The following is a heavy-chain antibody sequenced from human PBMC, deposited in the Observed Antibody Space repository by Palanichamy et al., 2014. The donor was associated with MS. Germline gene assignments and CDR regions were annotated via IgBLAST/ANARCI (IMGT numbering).Heavy chain of an antibody. D-gene: IGHD3-22*01. CDR1: GFTFSNYW. CDR3: ARDHLPYFYDSSGHYSDH. CDR2: VNRDGSER. Sequence: EVQLVESGGGLVQPGGSLRVSCSASGFTFSNYWMNWVRQAPGKGLEWVANVNRDGSERNYVDSVKGRFTISRDNAKNSLYLQMNNLGAEDTAVYYCARDHLPYFYDSSGHYSDHWGRGTLVTVSS. V-gene: IGHV3-7*01. J-gene: IGHJ4*02.